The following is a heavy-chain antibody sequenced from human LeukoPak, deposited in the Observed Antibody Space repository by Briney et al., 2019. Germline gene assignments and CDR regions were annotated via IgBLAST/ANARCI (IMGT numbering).Heavy chain of an antibody. CDR2: INQDGSGK. J-gene: IGHJ2*01. CDR3: ARVVGAGYFDL. D-gene: IGHD1-26*01. Sequence: GGSLRLSCAASGFTFSTYWMTWVRQAPGKGLEWVANINQDGSGKYYVDSVKGRFTISRDNAKNSLYLQMNSLRAEDTAVYYCARVVGAGYFDLWGRGTLVTVSS. CDR1: GFTFSTYW. V-gene: IGHV3-7*01.